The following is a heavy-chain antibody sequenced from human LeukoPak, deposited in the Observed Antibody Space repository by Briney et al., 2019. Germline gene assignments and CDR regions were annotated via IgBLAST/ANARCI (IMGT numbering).Heavy chain of an antibody. CDR1: GFTFSSYG. D-gene: IGHD2-15*01. CDR3: ARSVVVVAAIGY. CDR2: ISSSSSYI. V-gene: IGHV3-21*01. J-gene: IGHJ4*02. Sequence: GGSLRLSCAASGFTFSSYGMNWVRQAPGKGLEWVSSISSSSSYICYADSVKGRFTISRDNAKNSLYLQMNSLRAEDTAVYYCARSVVVVAAIGYWGQGTLVTVSS.